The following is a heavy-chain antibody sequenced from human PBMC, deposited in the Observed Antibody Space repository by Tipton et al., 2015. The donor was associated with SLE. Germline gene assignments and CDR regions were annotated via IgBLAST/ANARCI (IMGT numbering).Heavy chain of an antibody. V-gene: IGHV4-59*01. Sequence: GLVKPSETLSLTCAVSGTSISPYYWSWIRQPPGKGLEWIGFIYGGGGTNYNPSLKSRVTNSIDTSKNQFSLRLNSVTAADTAVYYCARGTMVNLGYFDLWGRGTLVTVSS. CDR2: IYGGGGT. CDR1: GTSISPYY. CDR3: ARGTMVNLGYFDL. J-gene: IGHJ2*01. D-gene: IGHD3-10*01.